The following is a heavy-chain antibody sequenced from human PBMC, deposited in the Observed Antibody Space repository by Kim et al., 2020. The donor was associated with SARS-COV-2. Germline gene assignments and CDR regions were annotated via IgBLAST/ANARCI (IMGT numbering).Heavy chain of an antibody. J-gene: IGHJ3*02. CDR2: IRSKANSYAT. CDR1: GFSFGDSA. V-gene: IGHV3-73*01. Sequence: GGSLRLSCAASGFSFGDSAMHWVRQASGKGLEWVGRIRSKANSYATVYAVSVEGRFTISRDDSKNTAYLQMDSLETEDTAVYYCARGPPYSESYWDAFDIWGQGTMVTVSS. D-gene: IGHD1-26*01. CDR3: ARGPPYSESYWDAFDI.